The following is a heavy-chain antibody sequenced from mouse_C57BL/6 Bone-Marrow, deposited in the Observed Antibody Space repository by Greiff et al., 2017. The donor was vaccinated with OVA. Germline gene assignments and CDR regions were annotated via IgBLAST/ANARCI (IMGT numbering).Heavy chain of an antibody. V-gene: IGHV5-9*01. CDR3: ANYDYDGGAWFAY. CDR1: GFTFSSYT. D-gene: IGHD2-4*01. Sequence: EVKVEESGGGLVKPGGSLKLSCAASGFTFSSYTMSWVRQTPEKRLEWVATISGGGGNTYYPDSVKGRFTISRDNAKNTLYLQMSSLRSEDTALYYCANYDYDGGAWFAYWGQGTLVTVSA. CDR2: ISGGGGNT. J-gene: IGHJ3*01.